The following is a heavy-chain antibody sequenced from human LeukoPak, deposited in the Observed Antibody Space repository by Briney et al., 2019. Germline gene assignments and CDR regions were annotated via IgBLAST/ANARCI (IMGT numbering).Heavy chain of an antibody. CDR3: ARGWEGNWFDP. Sequence: KPSETLSLTCTVSGGSISSYYRSWIRQPPGKGLEWIGYIYYSGSTNYNPSLKSRVTISVDTSKNQFSLKLSSVTAADTAVYYCARGWEGNWFDPWGQGTLVTVSS. CDR2: IYYSGST. D-gene: IGHD1-26*01. V-gene: IGHV4-59*01. CDR1: GGSISSYY. J-gene: IGHJ5*02.